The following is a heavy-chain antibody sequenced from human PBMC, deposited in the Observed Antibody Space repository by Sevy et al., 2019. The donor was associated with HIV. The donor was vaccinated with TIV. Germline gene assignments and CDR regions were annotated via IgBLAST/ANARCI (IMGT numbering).Heavy chain of an antibody. D-gene: IGHD4-17*01. CDR3: ATTTVNTHFQS. CDR1: GFPFSNYK. Sequence: GGFLRLSCEASGFPFSNYKMTWVRQAPGKGLEWVSSINFRSSAIYYADSVKGRFTISRDNAKNSLFLLMNSLRAEDTAVYYCATTTVNTHFQSWGQGALVTVSS. J-gene: IGHJ4*02. CDR2: INFRSSAI. V-gene: IGHV3-48*01.